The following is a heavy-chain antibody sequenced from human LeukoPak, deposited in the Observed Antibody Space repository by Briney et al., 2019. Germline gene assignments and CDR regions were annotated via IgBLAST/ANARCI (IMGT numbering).Heavy chain of an antibody. CDR1: GFIFINYA. CDR3: AKSGGRWSHFDY. Sequence: GGSLRLSCAASGFIFINYATNWVRQAPGKGLEWVSDIDNDGTNTYYTDSVRGRFTISRDNSKNTLYLQMDSLRAEDTALYYCAKSGGRWSHFDYWGQGILVTVSS. D-gene: IGHD3-3*01. CDR2: IDNDGTNT. V-gene: IGHV3-23*03. J-gene: IGHJ4*02.